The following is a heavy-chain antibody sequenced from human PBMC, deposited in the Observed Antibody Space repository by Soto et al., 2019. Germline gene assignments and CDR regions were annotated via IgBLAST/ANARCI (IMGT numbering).Heavy chain of an antibody. V-gene: IGHV4-31*03. CDR3: ARDLASRGIGASDN. J-gene: IGHJ4*02. CDR1: GDSLNTAGYF. CDR2: IHYSGNT. D-gene: IGHD3-10*01. Sequence: PSETLSLTCNVSGDSLNTAGYFWNWIRQPLGKGLEWIGSIHYSGNTYYSPSLKSRLTPSMDTSDNLVFLRLSSVTAADTAIYYCARDLASRGIGASDNWGQGTQVTVSS.